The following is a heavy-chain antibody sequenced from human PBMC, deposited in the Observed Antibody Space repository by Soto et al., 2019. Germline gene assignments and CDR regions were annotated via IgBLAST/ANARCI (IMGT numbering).Heavy chain of an antibody. CDR2: ISYDGSNK. Sequence: VQLVESGGGVVQPGRSLRLSCAASGFTFSSYGMHWVRQAPGKGLEWVAVISYDGSNKYYADSVKGRFTISRDNSKNTLYLQMNSLRAEDTAVYYCAKDLNYYGSGSLFDYWGQGTLVTVSS. D-gene: IGHD3-10*01. CDR1: GFTFSSYG. CDR3: AKDLNYYGSGSLFDY. V-gene: IGHV3-30*18. J-gene: IGHJ4*02.